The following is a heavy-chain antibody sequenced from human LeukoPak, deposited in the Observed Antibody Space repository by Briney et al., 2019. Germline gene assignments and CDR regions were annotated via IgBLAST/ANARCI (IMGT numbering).Heavy chain of an antibody. CDR1: GFTFSSYG. CDR3: APIPRITMVRGVISTYPLIDY. J-gene: IGHJ4*02. D-gene: IGHD3-10*01. Sequence: GGSLRLSCAASGFTFSSYGMHWVRQAPGKGLEWVAVIWYDGSNKYYADSVKGRFTISRDNSKNTLYLQMNSLRAEDTAVYYCAPIPRITMVRGVISTYPLIDYWGQGTLVTVSS. CDR2: IWYDGSNK. V-gene: IGHV3-33*01.